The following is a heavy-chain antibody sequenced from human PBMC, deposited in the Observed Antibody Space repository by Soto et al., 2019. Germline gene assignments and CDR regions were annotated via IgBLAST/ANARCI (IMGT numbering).Heavy chain of an antibody. V-gene: IGHV2-5*02. Sequence: SGPTLVNPTQTLTLTCTFSGFSLSTSGVGVGWIRQPPGKALEWLALIYWDDDKRYSPSLKSRLTITKDTSKNQVVLTMTNMDPVDTATYYRAHLRTRTYYDYIWGSYIDYWGQGTPVTVSS. J-gene: IGHJ4*02. D-gene: IGHD3-16*01. CDR2: IYWDDDK. CDR3: AHLRTRTYYDYIWGSYIDY. CDR1: GFSLSTSGVG.